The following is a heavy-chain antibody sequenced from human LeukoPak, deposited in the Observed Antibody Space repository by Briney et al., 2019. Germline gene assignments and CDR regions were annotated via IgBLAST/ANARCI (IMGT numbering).Heavy chain of an antibody. CDR1: GFTFSSYG. CDR2: ISGSGGST. CDR3: ARDERWLPWRYFDY. D-gene: IGHD5-24*01. V-gene: IGHV3-23*01. Sequence: PGGSLRLSCAASGFTFSSYGMSWVRQAPGKGLEWVSAISGSGGSTYYADSVKGRFTISRDNAKNSLYLQMNSLRADDTAVYYCARDERWLPWRYFDYWGQGTLVTVSS. J-gene: IGHJ4*02.